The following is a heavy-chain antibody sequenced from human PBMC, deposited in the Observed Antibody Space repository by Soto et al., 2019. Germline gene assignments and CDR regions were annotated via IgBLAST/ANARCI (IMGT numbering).Heavy chain of an antibody. Sequence: GGSLRLSCAASGFTFSSYSMNWVRQAPGKGLEWVSSISSSSSYIYYADSVKGRFTISRDNAKNSLYLQMNSLRAEDTAVYYCARDWGEYCSSTSCYSVDYWGHGTLVTVSS. CDR3: ARDWGEYCSSTSCYSVDY. CDR1: GFTFSSYS. CDR2: ISSSSSYI. J-gene: IGHJ4*01. V-gene: IGHV3-21*01. D-gene: IGHD2-2*01.